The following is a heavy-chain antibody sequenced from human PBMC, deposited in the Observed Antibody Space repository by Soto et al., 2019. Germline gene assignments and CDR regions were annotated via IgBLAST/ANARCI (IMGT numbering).Heavy chain of an antibody. CDR1: GYTFTDYY. CDR3: ARDAPRPPTYAFDI. Sequence: ASVKVSCKTSGYTFTDYYTHWVRQAPGQGLEWMGWMNPKSGGAYFAQKFQGRVTLTTDTSTSTAYMELRSLRSDDTAVYYCARDAPRPPTYAFDIWGQGTMVTVSS. CDR2: MNPKSGGA. J-gene: IGHJ3*02. D-gene: IGHD1-26*01. V-gene: IGHV1-2*02.